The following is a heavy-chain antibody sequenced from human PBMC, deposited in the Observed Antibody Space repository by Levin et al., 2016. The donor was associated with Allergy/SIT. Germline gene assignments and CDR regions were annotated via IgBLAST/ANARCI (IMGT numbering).Heavy chain of an antibody. J-gene: IGHJ3*02. Sequence: WVRQAPGQGLEWMGIINPSGGSTSYAQKFQGRVTMTRDTSTSTVYMELSSLRSEDTAVYYCARALQFAFDIWGQGTMVTVSS. CDR2: INPSGGST. V-gene: IGHV1-46*01. D-gene: IGHD5-24*01. CDR3: ARALQFAFDI.